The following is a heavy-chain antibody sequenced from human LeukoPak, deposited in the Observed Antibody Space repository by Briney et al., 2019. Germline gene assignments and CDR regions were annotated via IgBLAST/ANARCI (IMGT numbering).Heavy chain of an antibody. CDR3: AREQPYGSGSYYKVKYYYYGMDV. CDR1: GYTFTSYD. D-gene: IGHD3-10*01. CDR2: MNPNSGNT. J-gene: IGHJ6*02. V-gene: IGHV1-8*01. Sequence: ASVKVSCKASGYTFTSYDINWVRQATGQGLEWMGWMNPNSGNTGYAQKFQGRVTMTRNTSISTAYMELSSLRSEDTAVYYCAREQPYGSGSYYKVKYYYYGMDVWGQGTTVTVSS.